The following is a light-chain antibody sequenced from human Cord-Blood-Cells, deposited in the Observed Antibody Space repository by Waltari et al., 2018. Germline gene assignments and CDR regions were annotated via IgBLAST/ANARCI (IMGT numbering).Light chain of an antibody. J-gene: IGLJ3*02. Sequence: QAVRTQQASLSAPPGALASLPCTWRSGVNVGTYRTYWHQQKPGSPPQYLLRYKSDSDKQQGSGVPSRFSGSKDASANAGILLISGLQSEDEADYYCMIWHSSAWVFGGGTKLTVL. CDR1: SGVNVGTYR. CDR2: YKSDSDK. CDR3: MIWHSSAWV. V-gene: IGLV5-45*01.